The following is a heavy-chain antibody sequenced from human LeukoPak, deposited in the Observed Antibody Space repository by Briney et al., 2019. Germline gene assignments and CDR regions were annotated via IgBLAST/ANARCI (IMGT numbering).Heavy chain of an antibody. Sequence: GGSLRLSCAAPGFTFSNYAMSWVRQAPGRGLDWVSGNSCGVARYYADAVNRRLNISRDNSNNTLFLQMNSLRAEDTAVYYCSKEDRYSGHDQNCFEPGAQGTRVSV. D-gene: IGHD5-12*01. CDR2: NSCGVAR. CDR1: GFTFSNYA. J-gene: IGHJ5*02. CDR3: SKEDRYSGHDQNCFEP. V-gene: IGHV3-23*01.